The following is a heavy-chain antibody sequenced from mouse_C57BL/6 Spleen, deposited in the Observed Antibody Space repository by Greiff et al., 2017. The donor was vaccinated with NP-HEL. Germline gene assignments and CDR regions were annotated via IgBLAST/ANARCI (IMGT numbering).Heavy chain of an antibody. CDR1: GYTFTDYY. CDR3: ARSYYSNFAWFAY. V-gene: IGHV1-19*01. J-gene: IGHJ3*01. D-gene: IGHD2-5*01. Sequence: EVQLHQSGPVLVKPGASVKMSCKASGYTFTDYYMNWVKQSHGKSLEWIGVINPYNGGTSYNQKFKGKATLTVDKSSSTAYMELNSLTSEDSAVYYCARSYYSNFAWFAYWGQGTLVTVSA. CDR2: INPYNGGT.